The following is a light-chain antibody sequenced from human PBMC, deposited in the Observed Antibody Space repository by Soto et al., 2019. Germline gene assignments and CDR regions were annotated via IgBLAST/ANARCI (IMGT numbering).Light chain of an antibody. CDR2: EVS. Sequence: QSALTQPASVSGSPGQSITISCTGTSSDVGGYKYVSWYQQHPGKAPKLMIYEVSNRPSGVSNRFSGSKSGNTASLTISGLQAEDEADYFCCSYAVRNTFFVFGTGTKVTVL. CDR1: SSDVGGYKY. V-gene: IGLV2-14*01. CDR3: CSYAVRNTFFV. J-gene: IGLJ1*01.